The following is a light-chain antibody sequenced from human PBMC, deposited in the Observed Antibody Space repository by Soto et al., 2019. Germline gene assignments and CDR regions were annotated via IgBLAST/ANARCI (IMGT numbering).Light chain of an antibody. V-gene: IGKV3-11*01. J-gene: IGKJ4*01. CDR2: DAS. CDR1: QSVSKY. CDR3: QQRSNWPPLT. Sequence: EIVLTQSRATLSLSPGERATLSCRASQSVSKYLAWYQQEPGQAPRLLIYDASNRATGIPARFSGSGSGTDFTLTISSLEPEDFAVYYCQQRSNWPPLTFGGGTKVDIK.